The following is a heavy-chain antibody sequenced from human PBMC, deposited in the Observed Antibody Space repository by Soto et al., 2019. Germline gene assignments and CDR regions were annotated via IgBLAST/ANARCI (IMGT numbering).Heavy chain of an antibody. CDR2: TYYRSKWYN. V-gene: IGHV6-1*01. Sequence: PSQTLSLTCAISGDSVSSNSAAWNWIRQSPSRGLEWLGRTYYRSKWYNDYAVSVKSRITINADTSKNQFSLQLNAVTPEDTAVYYCASPPASGSSWYFYYWGQGTLVTVSS. D-gene: IGHD6-13*01. CDR3: ASPPASGSSWYFYY. J-gene: IGHJ4*02. CDR1: GDSVSSNSAA.